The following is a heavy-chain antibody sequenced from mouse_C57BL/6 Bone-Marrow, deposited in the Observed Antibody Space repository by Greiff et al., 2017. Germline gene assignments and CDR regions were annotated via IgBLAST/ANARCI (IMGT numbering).Heavy chain of an antibody. CDR2: IYPRSGNT. Sequence: VKLQESGAELARPGASVKLSCKASGYTFTSYGISWVKQRTGQGLEWIGEIYPRSGNTYYNEKFKGKATLTADKSSSTAYMELRSLTSEDSAVYFCAREDGNLNYYAMDYWGQGTSVTVSS. V-gene: IGHV1-81*01. CDR3: AREDGNLNYYAMDY. J-gene: IGHJ4*01. D-gene: IGHD2-1*01. CDR1: GYTFTSYG.